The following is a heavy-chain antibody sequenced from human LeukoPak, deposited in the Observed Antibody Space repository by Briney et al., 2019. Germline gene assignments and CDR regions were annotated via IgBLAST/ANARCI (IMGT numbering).Heavy chain of an antibody. Sequence: GGSLRLSCAASGFTFSSYSMNWVRQAPGKGREWVSYIRSSSSTIYYADSVKGRFTISRDNAKNSLYLQMNSLRAEDTAVYYCARCQPYDFWSGYYTGYYYYYMDVWGXGTTVTVSS. D-gene: IGHD3-3*01. CDR2: IRSSSSTI. V-gene: IGHV3-48*01. CDR1: GFTFSSYS. J-gene: IGHJ6*03. CDR3: ARCQPYDFWSGYYTGYYYYYMDV.